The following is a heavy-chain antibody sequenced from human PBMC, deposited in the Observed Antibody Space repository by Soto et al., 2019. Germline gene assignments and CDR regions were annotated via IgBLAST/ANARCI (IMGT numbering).Heavy chain of an antibody. V-gene: IGHV4-4*07. J-gene: IGHJ6*02. CDR1: GGSISSYY. CDR3: ASGKHIVATIRYYYYGMDV. D-gene: IGHD5-12*01. Sequence: SETLSLTCTVSGGSISSYYWSWIRQPAGKGLEWIGRIYTSGGTNYNPSLKSRVTISVDTSKNQFSLNLRSVTAADTAVYYCASGKHIVATIRYYYYGMDVWGQGTTVTVSS. CDR2: IYTSGGT.